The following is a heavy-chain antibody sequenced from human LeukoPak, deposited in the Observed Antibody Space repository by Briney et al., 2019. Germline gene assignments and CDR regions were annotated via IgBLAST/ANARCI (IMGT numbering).Heavy chain of an antibody. J-gene: IGHJ5*02. D-gene: IGHD2-2*01. CDR1: GDIVSSNSVT. Sequence: SQTLSLTCAISGDIVSSNSVTWNWIRQSPSRGLEWLGRTYYRSTWYNDYAVSVRGRITVNPDTSKNQFSLHLNSVTPEDTAIYYCARRLTQYDCFDPWGQGILVTVSS. CDR3: ARRLTQYDCFDP. CDR2: TYYRSTWYN. V-gene: IGHV6-1*01.